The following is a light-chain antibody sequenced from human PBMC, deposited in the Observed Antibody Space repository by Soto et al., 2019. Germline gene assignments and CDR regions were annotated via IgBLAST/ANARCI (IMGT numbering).Light chain of an antibody. CDR3: QHYNTWPPWT. CDR2: GAS. J-gene: IGKJ1*01. V-gene: IGKV3-15*01. Sequence: EIVMTQSPATLSVSPGERATLSCRASQSVSSNLAWYQQKPGQAPRLLIYGASTRATGIPATFSGSGSGTEFTLTISSLQSEGFAVYYCQHYNTWPPWTFGQGTKVEIK. CDR1: QSVSSN.